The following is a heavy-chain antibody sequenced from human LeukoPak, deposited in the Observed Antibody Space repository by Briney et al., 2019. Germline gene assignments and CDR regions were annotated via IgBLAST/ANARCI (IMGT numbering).Heavy chain of an antibody. J-gene: IGHJ4*02. CDR3: AKFKDTAMVTVDY. D-gene: IGHD5-18*01. CDR1: GGSISSSSYY. V-gene: IGHV4-39*01. Sequence: SETLSLTCTVSGGSISSSSYYWGWIRLPPGKGLEWIGSIYYSGSTYYNPSLKSRVTISVDTSKSQFSLKLSSVTAADTAVYYCAKFKDTAMVTVDYWGQGTLVTVSS. CDR2: IYYSGST.